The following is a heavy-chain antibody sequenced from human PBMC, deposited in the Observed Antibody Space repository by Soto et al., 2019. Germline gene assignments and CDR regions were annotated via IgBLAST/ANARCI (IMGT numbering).Heavy chain of an antibody. D-gene: IGHD2-8*01. V-gene: IGHV1-24*01. J-gene: IGHJ5*02. CDR3: ATRLYCTNGVCYTWNWFDP. Sequence: ASVKVSCKVSGYTLTELSMHWVRQAPGKGLEWMGGFDPEDGETIYAQKFQGRVTMTEDTSTDTAYMELSSLRSEDTAVYYCATRLYCTNGVCYTWNWFDPWGQGTLDTVSS. CDR2: FDPEDGET. CDR1: GYTLTELS.